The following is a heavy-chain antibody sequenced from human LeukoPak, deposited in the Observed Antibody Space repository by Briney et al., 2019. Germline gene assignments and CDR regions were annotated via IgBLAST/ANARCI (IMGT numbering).Heavy chain of an antibody. CDR3: ARDLGGPTTRGYFDS. CDR1: GFTFSSHR. V-gene: IGHV3-21*01. D-gene: IGHD1-26*01. J-gene: IGHJ4*02. CDR2: ISSSSSYI. Sequence: GGCLRLSCAASGFTFSSHRMNWVRQAPGKGLEWVSSISSSSSYIYYADSVKGRFTISRDNAKKSLYLQMDSLRAEDTAVYYCARDLGGPTTRGYFDSWGQGTLVTVSS.